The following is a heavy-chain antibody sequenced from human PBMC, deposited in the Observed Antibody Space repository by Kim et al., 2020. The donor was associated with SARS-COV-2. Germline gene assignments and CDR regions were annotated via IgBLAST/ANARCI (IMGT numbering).Heavy chain of an antibody. CDR3: AIARIAAGRWFDP. V-gene: IGHV4-61*02. CDR2: IYTSGST. Sequence: SETLSLTCTVSGGSISSGSYYWSWIRQPAGKGLEWIGRIYTSGSTNYNPSLKSRVTISVDTSKNQFSLKPSSVTAADTAVYYCAIARIAAGRWFDPWGQGTLVTVSS. J-gene: IGHJ5*02. D-gene: IGHD6-13*01. CDR1: GGSISSGSYY.